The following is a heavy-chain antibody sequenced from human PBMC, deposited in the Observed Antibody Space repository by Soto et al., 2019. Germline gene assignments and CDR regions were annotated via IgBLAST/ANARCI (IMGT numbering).Heavy chain of an antibody. V-gene: IGHV3-23*01. CDR1: GFTFSSYA. CDR3: AKDPSATTVTTRHYYYYYMDV. CDR2: ISGSGGST. D-gene: IGHD4-4*01. Sequence: GGSLRLSCAASGFTFSSYAMIWVRQAPGKGLEWVSAISGSGGSTYYADSVKGRFTISRDNSKNTLYLQMNSLRAEDTAVYYCAKDPSATTVTTRHYYYYYMDVWGKGTAVTVSS. J-gene: IGHJ6*03.